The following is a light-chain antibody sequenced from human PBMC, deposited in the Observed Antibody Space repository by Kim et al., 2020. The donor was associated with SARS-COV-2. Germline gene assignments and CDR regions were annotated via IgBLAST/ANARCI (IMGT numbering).Light chain of an antibody. CDR1: QGISSY. CDR3: QQYYSYST. Sequence: AIRITQSPSSLSASTGDRVTITCRASQGISSYLAWYQQKPGKAPKLLIYAASTLQSGVPSRFSGSGSGTDFTLTISCLQSEDFATYYCQQYYSYSTFGQGTKVDI. V-gene: IGKV1-8*01. J-gene: IGKJ1*01. CDR2: AAS.